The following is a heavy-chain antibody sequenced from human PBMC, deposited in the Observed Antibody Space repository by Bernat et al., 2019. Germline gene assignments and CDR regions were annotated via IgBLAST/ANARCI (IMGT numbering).Heavy chain of an antibody. J-gene: IGHJ3*02. CDR3: ARGDYYDSSGYYYGRAFDI. V-gene: IGHV3-74*01. CDR1: GFTFSSYW. Sequence: EVQLVESGGGLVQPGGSLRLSCAASGFTFSSYWMHWVRQAPGKGLVWVSRINSDGSSTSYADSVKGRFTISRDNSKNTLYLQMNSLRAEDTAVYYCARGDYYDSSGYYYGRAFDIWGQGTMVTVSS. CDR2: INSDGSST. D-gene: IGHD3-22*01.